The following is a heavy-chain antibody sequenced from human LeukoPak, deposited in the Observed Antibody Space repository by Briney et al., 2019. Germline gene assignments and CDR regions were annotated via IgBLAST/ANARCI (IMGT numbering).Heavy chain of an antibody. J-gene: IGHJ4*02. Sequence: PGGSLRLSCAASGFTFSSYWMSWVRQAPGKGLEWVAVISYDGSNKYYADSVKGRFTIARDNSKNTLYLQMNSLRAEDTAVYYCAKDMTATAYFDYWGQGTLVTVSS. V-gene: IGHV3-30*18. CDR1: GFTFSSYW. CDR2: ISYDGSNK. D-gene: IGHD2-21*02. CDR3: AKDMTATAYFDY.